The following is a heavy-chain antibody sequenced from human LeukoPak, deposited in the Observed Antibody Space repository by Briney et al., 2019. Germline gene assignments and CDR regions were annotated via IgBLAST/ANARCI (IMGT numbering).Heavy chain of an antibody. J-gene: IGHJ4*02. CDR2: ISGGGDNT. D-gene: IGHD3-10*01. CDR1: GFTFSSYA. V-gene: IGHV3-23*01. Sequence: GGSLRLSRAASGFTFSSYAMSWVRQAPGKGLEWVSAISGGGDNTYYADSVRGRFTVSRDNSKNTLYVQMTSLRAEDTAVYYCAREDIPMVLSLDHWGQGTLATVSS. CDR3: AREDIPMVLSLDH.